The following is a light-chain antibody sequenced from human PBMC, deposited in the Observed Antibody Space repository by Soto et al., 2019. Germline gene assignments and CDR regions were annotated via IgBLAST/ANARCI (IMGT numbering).Light chain of an antibody. CDR2: AAS. Sequence: ATPMTQSPSSLSASVGDRVTIACRASQGIRTELGWYQQKAGEAPKLLIYAASTLQSGLPPRFRGSGSGTDFTLTISSLQHEDFATYYCLQDYDYPRTFGQGTKVDMK. CDR1: QGIRTE. J-gene: IGKJ1*01. CDR3: LQDYDYPRT. V-gene: IGKV1-6*01.